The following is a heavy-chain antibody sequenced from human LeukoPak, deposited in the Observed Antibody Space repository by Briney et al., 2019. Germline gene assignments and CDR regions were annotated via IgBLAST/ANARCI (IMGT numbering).Heavy chain of an antibody. CDR3: ARQYDDFWSGSYWFDP. CDR1: GASIRSYY. V-gene: IGHV4-4*09. CDR2: IYASGST. J-gene: IGHJ5*02. Sequence: SETLSLTCTVSGASIRSYYWSWIRQSPGKGLEWIGSIYASGSTTYNPSLQTRVAISVDSSKNQFSPKLCSVTAADTAVYFCARQYDDFWSGSYWFDPWGQGTLVTVSS. D-gene: IGHD3-3*01.